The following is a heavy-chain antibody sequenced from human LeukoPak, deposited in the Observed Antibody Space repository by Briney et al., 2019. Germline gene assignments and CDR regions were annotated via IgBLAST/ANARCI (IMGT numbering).Heavy chain of an antibody. Sequence: PGGSLRLSCSASGFAFSGREMAWVCQAPGKGLEWVSYISSNGKSILHADSVKGRITISRDNAKKSLYLQLGGLRVEDSAFYYCVRASYTGFDLHFDQWGQGTLVTVSS. CDR3: VRASYTGFDLHFDQ. V-gene: IGHV3-48*03. D-gene: IGHD5-12*01. CDR2: ISSNGKSI. J-gene: IGHJ4*02. CDR1: GFAFSGRE.